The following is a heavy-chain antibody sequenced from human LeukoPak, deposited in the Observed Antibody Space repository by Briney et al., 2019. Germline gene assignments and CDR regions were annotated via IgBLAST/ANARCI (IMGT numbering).Heavy chain of an antibody. Sequence: GGTLRLSCAASGFTFSSYGMSWVRQAPGKGLEWVSSISGSAYSTYYADSVKGRFTISRDNSKNTLYLQMSSLRADDTALYYCAKDRDVVAHWGQRTLVTVSS. J-gene: IGHJ5*02. CDR1: GFTFSSYG. V-gene: IGHV3-23*01. D-gene: IGHD3-10*02. CDR3: AKDRDVVAH. CDR2: ISGSAYST.